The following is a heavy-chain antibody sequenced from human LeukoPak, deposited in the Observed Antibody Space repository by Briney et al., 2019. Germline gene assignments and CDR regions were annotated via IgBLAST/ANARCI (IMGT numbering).Heavy chain of an antibody. Sequence: GRSLRLSCAASGFTFNSYAMHWVRQAPGKGLEWVAVISYDGSNKYYADSVKGRFTISRDNSKNTLYLQMNSLTAEDTAVYYCARYASVRYYSNLDYWGQGTLVTVSS. D-gene: IGHD1-26*01. CDR2: ISYDGSNK. V-gene: IGHV3-30*04. CDR1: GFTFNSYA. J-gene: IGHJ4*02. CDR3: ARYASVRYYSNLDY.